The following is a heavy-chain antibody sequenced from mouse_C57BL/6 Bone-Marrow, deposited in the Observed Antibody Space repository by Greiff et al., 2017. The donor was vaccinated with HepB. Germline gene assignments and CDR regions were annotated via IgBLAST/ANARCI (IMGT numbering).Heavy chain of an antibody. CDR3: ARFYYYGSSYGWGMDY. CDR2: IDPEDGDT. V-gene: IGHV14-1*01. J-gene: IGHJ4*01. Sequence: VQLQQSGAELVRPGASVKLSCTASGFNIKDYYMHWVKQRPEQGLEWIGRIDPEDGDTEYAPKFQGKATMTADTSSNTAYLQLSSLTSEDTAVYFCARFYYYGSSYGWGMDYWGQGTSVTVSS. CDR1: GFNIKDYY. D-gene: IGHD1-1*01.